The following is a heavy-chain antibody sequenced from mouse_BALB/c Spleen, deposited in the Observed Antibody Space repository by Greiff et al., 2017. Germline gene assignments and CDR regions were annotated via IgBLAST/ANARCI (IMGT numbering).Heavy chain of an antibody. D-gene: IGHD2-10*02. J-gene: IGHJ4*01. CDR2: ISSGGSYT. Sequence: EVKLVESGGGLVKPGGSLKLSCAASGFTFSSYAMSWVRQSPEKRLEWVAEISSGGSYTYYPDTVTGRFTISRDNAKNTLYLEMSSLRSEDTAMYYCAREEYGNYAFYYAMDYWGQGTSVTVSS. CDR1: GFTFSSYA. V-gene: IGHV5-9-4*01. CDR3: AREEYGNYAFYYAMDY.